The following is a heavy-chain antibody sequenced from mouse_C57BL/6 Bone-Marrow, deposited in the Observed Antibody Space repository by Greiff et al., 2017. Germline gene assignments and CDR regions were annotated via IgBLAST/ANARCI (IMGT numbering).Heavy chain of an antibody. CDR2: ISSGSSTI. J-gene: IGHJ4*01. V-gene: IGHV5-17*01. CDR3: ARPGAPYYAMDY. Sequence: EVQLVESGGGLVKPGGSLKLSCAASGFTFSDYGMHWVRQAPEKGLEWVAYISSGSSTIYYADTVKGRFTISRDNAKNTLFLQMTSLSSEDTAMYYCARPGAPYYAMDYWGQGTSVTVSS. D-gene: IGHD1-3*01. CDR1: GFTFSDYG.